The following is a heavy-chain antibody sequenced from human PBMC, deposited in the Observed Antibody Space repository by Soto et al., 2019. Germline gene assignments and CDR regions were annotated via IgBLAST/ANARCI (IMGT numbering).Heavy chain of an antibody. V-gene: IGHV4-38-2*02. J-gene: IGHJ6*02. CDR2: IYHSGST. D-gene: IGHD6-13*01. CDR1: GYSISSGYY. CDR3: ARDDYSSSWDGMDD. Sequence: SETLSLTCPVSGYSISSGYYWGWIRQPPGKGPDWIGSIYHSGSTYYNPSLKSRVTISVDTSKHQFSLKLSSVTAEETALYYCARDDYSSSWDGMDDWAQGTKLTVS.